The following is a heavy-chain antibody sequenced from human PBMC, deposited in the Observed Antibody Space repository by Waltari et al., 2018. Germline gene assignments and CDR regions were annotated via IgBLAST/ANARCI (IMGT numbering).Heavy chain of an antibody. Sequence: QVQLQESGPGLVKPSATLSITCAVSGYSISSGYYWGWLRQPPGKGLEWIGSIYHSGNTYYNPSLKSRVTISVDTSKNQFSLKLSSVTAADTAVYYCARRDTEYDAFDIWGQGTMVTVSS. V-gene: IGHV4-38-2*01. CDR2: IYHSGNT. CDR3: ARRDTEYDAFDI. J-gene: IGHJ3*02. CDR1: GYSISSGYY.